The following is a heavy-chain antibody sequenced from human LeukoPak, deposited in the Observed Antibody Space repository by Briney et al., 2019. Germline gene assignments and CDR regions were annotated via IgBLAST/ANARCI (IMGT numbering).Heavy chain of an antibody. CDR3: AKVGIESEDY. J-gene: IGHJ4*02. D-gene: IGHD5-12*01. CDR2: IAFDGSNK. Sequence: GGSLRLSCEPSGFTFSSYGMHWVRQAPGKGLEWVAFIAFDGSNKEYADSVKGRFTISRDNSKNTLYLQMNSLRAEDTAVYYCAKVGIESEDYWGQGTLVTVSS. V-gene: IGHV3-30*02. CDR1: GFTFSSYG.